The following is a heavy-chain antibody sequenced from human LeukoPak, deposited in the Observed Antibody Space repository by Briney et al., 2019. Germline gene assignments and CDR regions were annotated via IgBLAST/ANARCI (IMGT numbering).Heavy chain of an antibody. Sequence: SETLSLTCTVSGGSISSYYWSWIRQPAGKGLEWLGRIYTSGSTNYNPSLKSRVTMSVDTSKNQFSLKLSSVTAADTAVYYCARETAVAGTLDYWGQGTLVTVSS. V-gene: IGHV4-4*07. CDR3: ARETAVAGTLDY. J-gene: IGHJ4*02. CDR1: GGSISSYY. D-gene: IGHD6-19*01. CDR2: IYTSGST.